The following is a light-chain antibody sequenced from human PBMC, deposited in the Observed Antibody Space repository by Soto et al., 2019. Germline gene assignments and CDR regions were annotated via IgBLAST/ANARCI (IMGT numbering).Light chain of an antibody. CDR2: EDD. Sequence: QSALTQPASVSGSPGQSITISCSGVSGDVGNYNLVSWYQQYPGKAPALLIYEDDKRPSGVSNRFSGSKSDSTASLTISGLQAEEGADYSGCLYRGGTSVLGGGTQLTA. V-gene: IGLV2-23*01. J-gene: IGLJ7*02. CDR3: CLYRGGTSV. CDR1: SGDVGNYNL.